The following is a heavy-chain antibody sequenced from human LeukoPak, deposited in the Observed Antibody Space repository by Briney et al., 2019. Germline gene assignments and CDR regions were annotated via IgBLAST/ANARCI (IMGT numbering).Heavy chain of an antibody. Sequence: ASVKVSCKASGGTFSSYAISWVRQAPGQGLEWMGGIIPIFGTANYAQKFQGRVTITTDESTSTAYMELSSLRSEDTAVYYCARDSLVGATGGDYYYYMDVWGKGTTVTVSS. D-gene: IGHD1-26*01. CDR1: GGTFSSYA. CDR3: ARDSLVGATGGDYYYYMDV. J-gene: IGHJ6*03. CDR2: IIPIFGTA. V-gene: IGHV1-69*05.